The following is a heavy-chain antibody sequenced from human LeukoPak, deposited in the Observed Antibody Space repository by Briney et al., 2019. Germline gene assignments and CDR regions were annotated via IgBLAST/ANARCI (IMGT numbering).Heavy chain of an antibody. CDR3: ARRTGIQLWQGRAFDF. CDR2: IYYSGST. Sequence: SQTLSLTCTVSGGSISSGDYYWSWIRQPPGKGLEWIGSIYYSGSTYYNPSLKSRVSISVDTSKNQFSLKLTSVTAADTAVYYCARRTGIQLWQGRAFDFWGQGTMVTVSS. V-gene: IGHV4-30-2*03. CDR1: GGSISSGDYY. D-gene: IGHD5-18*01. J-gene: IGHJ3*01.